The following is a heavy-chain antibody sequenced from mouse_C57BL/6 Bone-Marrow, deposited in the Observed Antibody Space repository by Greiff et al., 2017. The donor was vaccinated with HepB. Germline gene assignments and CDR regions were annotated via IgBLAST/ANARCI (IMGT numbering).Heavy chain of an antibody. CDR1: GFNIKNTY. D-gene: IGHD2-3*01. Sequence: EVQLQQSVAELVRPGASVKLSCTASGFNIKNTYMHWVKQRPEQGLEWIGRIDPANGNTKYAPKFKGKATITADTSSNTAYLQLRSLTSEDTAIYYCARGIYDGYSDDAMDYWGQGTSVTVSS. V-gene: IGHV14-3*01. CDR3: ARGIYDGYSDDAMDY. J-gene: IGHJ4*01. CDR2: IDPANGNT.